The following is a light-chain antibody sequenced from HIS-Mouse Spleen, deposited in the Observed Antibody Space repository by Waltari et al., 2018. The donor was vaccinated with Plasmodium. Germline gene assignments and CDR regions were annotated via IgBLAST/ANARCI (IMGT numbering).Light chain of an antibody. Sequence: SYELTQPPSVSVSPGQTARITCSGDALPKKYAYWYQQKSGQAHVLDHYEDRKRPSGIPERFSGSSSGTMATLTISGAHVEDEADYYCYSTDSSGNHRVFGGGTKLTVL. CDR2: EDR. CDR1: ALPKKY. J-gene: IGLJ3*02. CDR3: YSTDSSGNHRV. V-gene: IGLV3-10*01.